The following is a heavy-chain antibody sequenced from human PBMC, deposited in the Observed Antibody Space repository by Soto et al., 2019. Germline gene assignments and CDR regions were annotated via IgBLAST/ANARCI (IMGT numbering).Heavy chain of an antibody. CDR1: GFTFDDYA. J-gene: IGHJ4*02. D-gene: IGHD6-19*01. V-gene: IGHV3-9*01. Sequence: EVQLVESGGGLVQPGKSLRLSCAGSGFTFDDYAMHWVRQVPGKGLEWVSGLSWNSGTIDYADTVKGRFSIYRDNAKNFLQLQMNRRKPEVTAFYYCEKAESSGGCYSVDYWGQSTLVTGSS. CDR2: LSWNSGTI. CDR3: EKAESSGGCYSVDY.